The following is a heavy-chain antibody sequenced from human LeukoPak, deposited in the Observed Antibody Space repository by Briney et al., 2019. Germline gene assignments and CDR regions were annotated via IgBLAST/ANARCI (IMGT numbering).Heavy chain of an antibody. J-gene: IGHJ5*02. D-gene: IGHD3-9*01. CDR2: IYYSGST. CDR3: ASSPNYYDILTGYYGTDWWFDP. CDR1: GGSISSYY. Sequence: SETLSLTCTVSGGSISSYYWSWIRQPPGKGLEWIGYIYYSGSTYYNPSLKSRVTISVDTSKNQFSLKLSSVTAADTAVYYCASSPNYYDILTGYYGTDWWFDPWGQGTLVTVSS. V-gene: IGHV4-59*01.